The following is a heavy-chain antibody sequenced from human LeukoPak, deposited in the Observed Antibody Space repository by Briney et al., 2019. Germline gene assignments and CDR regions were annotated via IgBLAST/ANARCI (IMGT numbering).Heavy chain of an antibody. V-gene: IGHV4-59*01. Sequence: KPSETLSLTCTVSGGFISSYYWSWIRQPPGKGLEWIGYIYYSGSTNYNPSLKSRVTISVDTSKNQFSLKLGSVTAADTAVYYCASATPFMVVSQHYAFDIWGQGTMVTVSS. CDR3: ASATPFMVVSQHYAFDI. CDR1: GGFISSYY. J-gene: IGHJ3*02. D-gene: IGHD2-15*01. CDR2: IYYSGST.